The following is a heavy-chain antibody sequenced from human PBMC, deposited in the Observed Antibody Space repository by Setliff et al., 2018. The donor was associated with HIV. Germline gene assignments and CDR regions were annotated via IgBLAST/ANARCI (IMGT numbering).Heavy chain of an antibody. CDR2: IYYSGST. D-gene: IGHD3-22*01. V-gene: IGHV4-31*03. Sequence: TLSLTCTVSGGSINSGGYYWSWIRQHPGKGLEWIGYIYYSGSTYYNPSLKSRLTISLDMSKNQFSLKLSSVTAADTAVYYCARDPPRYYDSSGYYYPIWGQGTLVTVSS. CDR1: GGSINSGGYY. CDR3: ARDPPRYYDSSGYYYPI. J-gene: IGHJ1*01.